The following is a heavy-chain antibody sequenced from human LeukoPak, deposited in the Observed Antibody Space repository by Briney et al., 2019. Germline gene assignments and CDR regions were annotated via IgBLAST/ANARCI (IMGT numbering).Heavy chain of an antibody. CDR2: IRSTANGYAP. CDR3: TGNYYGSGSYADFDY. V-gene: IGHV3-73*01. CDR1: GFTFSGSA. J-gene: IGHJ4*02. Sequence: GGSLRLSCAASGFTFSGSALHWVRQAPGKGLEWVGRIRSTANGYAPEYAASVKGRLTISRSDVKNAGYMLMDSLKTEDTAVYYCTGNYYGSGSYADFDYWGQGTLVTVSS. D-gene: IGHD3-10*01.